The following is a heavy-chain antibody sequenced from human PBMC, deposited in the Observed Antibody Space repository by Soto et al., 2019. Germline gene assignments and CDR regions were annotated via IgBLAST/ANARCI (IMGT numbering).Heavy chain of an antibody. CDR3: GLTTVTTRRFDY. CDR2: INHSGST. CDR1: GGSFSGYY. J-gene: IGHJ4*02. D-gene: IGHD4-17*01. Sequence: TSETLSLTCAVYGGSFSGYYWSWIRQPPGKGLEWIGEINHSGSTNYNPSHKSRVTISVDTSKNQFSLKLSSVTAADTAVYYCGLTTVTTRRFDYWGQGTLVTVSS. V-gene: IGHV4-34*01.